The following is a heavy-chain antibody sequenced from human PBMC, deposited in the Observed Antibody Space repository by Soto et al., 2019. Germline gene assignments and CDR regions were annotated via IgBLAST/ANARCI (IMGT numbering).Heavy chain of an antibody. CDR2: INHSGST. D-gene: IGHD6-6*01. CDR3: ARGSAVRSIAARPTLRWFDP. CDR1: GGSFSGYY. Sequence: SETLSLTCAVYGGSFSGYYWSWIRQPPGKGLEWIGEINHSGSTNYNPSLKSRVTISVDTSKNQFSLKLSSVTAADTAVYYCARGSAVRSIAARPTLRWFDPWGQGTLVTVSS. J-gene: IGHJ5*02. V-gene: IGHV4-34*01.